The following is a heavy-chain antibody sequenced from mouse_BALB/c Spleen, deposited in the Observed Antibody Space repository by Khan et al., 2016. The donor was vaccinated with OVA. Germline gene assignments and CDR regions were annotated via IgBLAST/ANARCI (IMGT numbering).Heavy chain of an antibody. V-gene: IGHV3-2*02. CDR2: ISYCGVT. CDR3: ARGNYYGYYFDY. CDR1: GYSITSGYA. J-gene: IGHJ2*01. Sequence: EVQLQESGPGLVKPSQSLSLTYTVTGYSITSGYAWNWIRQFPGNKLEWMGYISYCGVTSYTPSLKSRISITRDTSKNQFFLQLNSVTTEDTATYYCARGNYYGYYFDYWGQGTTLTVSS. D-gene: IGHD1-1*01.